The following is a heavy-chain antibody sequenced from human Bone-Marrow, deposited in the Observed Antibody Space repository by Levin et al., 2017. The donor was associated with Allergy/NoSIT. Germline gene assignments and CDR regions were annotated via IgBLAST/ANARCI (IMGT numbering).Heavy chain of an antibody. D-gene: IGHD2/OR15-2a*01. CDR2: IRSRDFGGAT. J-gene: IGHJ4*02. CDR3: SRTQTTLNMYSAY. Sequence: NPGESLKISCTTSGFNFGDYAMSWFRQTPGKGLEWVGFIRSRDFGGATLYAPSMEGRFTISRDDSKSITYLHVSSLKTEDIAVYYCSRTQTTLNMYSAYWGQGTLVTVSS. CDR1: GFNFGDYA. V-gene: IGHV3-49*05.